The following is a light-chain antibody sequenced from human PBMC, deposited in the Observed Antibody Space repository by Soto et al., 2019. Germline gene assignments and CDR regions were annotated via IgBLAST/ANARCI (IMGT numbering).Light chain of an antibody. J-gene: IGLJ3*02. CDR1: TSDIGGYNY. CDR2: EVT. V-gene: IGLV2-14*01. Sequence: QSALTQPASVSASPGQSITISCTGTTSDIGGYNYVSWYQHHPGKAPKLIIYEVTKRPSGVSDRFSGSKSGSTASLTISGLQPEDGADYHCGSYASSNMFWVFGGGTKLTVL. CDR3: GSYASSNMFWV.